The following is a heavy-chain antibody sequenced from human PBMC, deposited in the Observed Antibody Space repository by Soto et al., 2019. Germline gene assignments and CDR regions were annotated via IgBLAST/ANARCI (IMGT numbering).Heavy chain of an antibody. D-gene: IGHD3-3*01. CDR2: FSGGGTST. CDR1: GFTFSNYA. CDR3: AKALSQFLPVDY. V-gene: IGHV3-23*01. Sequence: PGGSLRLSCAASGFTFSNYAMSWVHQAPGKGLELVSAFSGGGTSTYYSDSVKGRFSISRDNSKHTLYLQMNTLRAEDTAVYYCAKALSQFLPVDYWGQGALVTVSS. J-gene: IGHJ4*02.